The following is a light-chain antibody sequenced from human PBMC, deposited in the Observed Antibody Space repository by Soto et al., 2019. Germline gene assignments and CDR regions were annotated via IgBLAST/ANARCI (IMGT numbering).Light chain of an antibody. CDR3: QQDNSYSRT. CDR2: TAS. J-gene: IGKJ1*01. CDR1: QSISSW. V-gene: IGKV1-5*03. Sequence: DIQMTQSPSTLSASVGDRVTITCRASQSISSWLAWYQQKPGKAPELLIYTASSLESGVPSRFSGSGSGTEFTLTISSLQPDDFATYYCQQDNSYSRTFGQGTKVEIK.